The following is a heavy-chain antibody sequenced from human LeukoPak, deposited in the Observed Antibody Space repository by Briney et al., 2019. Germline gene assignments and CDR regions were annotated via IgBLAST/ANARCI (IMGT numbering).Heavy chain of an antibody. Sequence: GGSLRLSCAASGFTFSSYGMHWVRQAPGKGLEWVAVISYDGSNEYYTDSVKGRFTISRDNSKNTVYLQINSLRADDTAVYFCAKDPLRYQLLAGIDYWGQGTLVTVSS. D-gene: IGHD2-2*01. J-gene: IGHJ4*02. CDR2: ISYDGSNE. CDR1: GFTFSSYG. CDR3: AKDPLRYQLLAGIDY. V-gene: IGHV3-30*18.